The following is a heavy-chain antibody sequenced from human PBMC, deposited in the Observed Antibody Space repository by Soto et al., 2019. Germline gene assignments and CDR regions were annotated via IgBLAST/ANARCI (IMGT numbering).Heavy chain of an antibody. CDR1: GGSISSYY. D-gene: IGHD2-2*01. V-gene: IGHV4-59*08. J-gene: IGHJ4*02. Sequence: SSETLSLTCTVSGGSISSYYWSWIRQPPGEGLEWIGYIYYSGSTNYNPSLKSRVTISVDTSKNQFSLKLSSVTAADTAVYYCARLVIYTYCSSTSCYGGAFDYWGQGTLVTVSS. CDR2: IYYSGST. CDR3: ARLVIYTYCSSTSCYGGAFDY.